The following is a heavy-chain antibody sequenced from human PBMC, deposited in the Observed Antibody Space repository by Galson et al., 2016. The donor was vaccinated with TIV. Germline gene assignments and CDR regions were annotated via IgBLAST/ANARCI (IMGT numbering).Heavy chain of an antibody. Sequence: SVKVSCKASGYTFTSYKIHWVRQAPGQGLEWMGIVNPSGGSTSYAQKFQGRITMTRDTSTRTFYMDLRSLRSEDTAIYYCARDGMEGMDVWGQGTTVTVSS. CDR2: VNPSGGST. J-gene: IGHJ6*02. CDR3: ARDGMEGMDV. CDR1: GYTFTSYK. V-gene: IGHV1-46*01. D-gene: IGHD1-26*01.